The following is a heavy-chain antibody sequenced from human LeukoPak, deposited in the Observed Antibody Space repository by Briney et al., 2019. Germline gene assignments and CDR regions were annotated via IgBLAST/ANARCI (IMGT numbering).Heavy chain of an antibody. CDR2: ISSSSSYM. CDR3: ARTFLGATYHTHFDY. J-gene: IGHJ4*02. Sequence: GGSLRLSCAASGFTIRTFSMNWVRQAPGKGLEWVSSISSSSSYMYYADSLKGRSTISRDNAKNTLYLQMNSLRAEDTAVYYCARTFLGATYHTHFDYWGQGTLVTVSS. D-gene: IGHD1-26*01. CDR1: GFTIRTFS. V-gene: IGHV3-21*01.